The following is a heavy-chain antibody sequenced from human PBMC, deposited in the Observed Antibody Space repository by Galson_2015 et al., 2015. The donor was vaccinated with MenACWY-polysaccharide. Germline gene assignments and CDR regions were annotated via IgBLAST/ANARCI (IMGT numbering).Heavy chain of an antibody. CDR2: FNAGNGNT. CDR1: GYTFATYA. D-gene: IGHD2-15*01. Sequence: SVKVSCKASGYTFATYAMHWVRKAPGQRPEWMGWFNAGNGNTKYSQKFQGRLTITWDTSASTAYMDLSSLRSEDTAVYYCARDTPGYCSGGSCEDLDYWGQGTLVTVSS. V-gene: IGHV1-3*01. J-gene: IGHJ4*02. CDR3: ARDTPGYCSGGSCEDLDY.